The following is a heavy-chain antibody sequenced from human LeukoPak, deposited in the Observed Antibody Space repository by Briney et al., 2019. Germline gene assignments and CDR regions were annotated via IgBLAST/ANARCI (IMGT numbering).Heavy chain of an antibody. Sequence: GGSLRLSCATSGFTFMTYAMIWVRQAPGKGLDWVSSISAGGTTYYPDSVKGRFTISRDNSKNTLYLQMNSLRAEDTAVYYCARGGWEDGDYYYYYMDVWGKGTTVTVSS. CDR1: GFTFMTYA. CDR2: ISAGGTT. D-gene: IGHD1-26*01. V-gene: IGHV3-23*01. J-gene: IGHJ6*03. CDR3: ARGGWEDGDYYYYYMDV.